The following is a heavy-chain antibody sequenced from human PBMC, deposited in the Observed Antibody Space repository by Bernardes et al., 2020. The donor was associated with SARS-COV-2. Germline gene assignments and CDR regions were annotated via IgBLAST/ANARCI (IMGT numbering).Heavy chain of an antibody. CDR2: IYSSGNT. CDR3: ARPNMIFGVVGWFDP. J-gene: IGHJ5*02. CDR1: GASSSGSSFY. V-gene: IGHV4-39*01. D-gene: IGHD3-3*01. Sequence: SETLSLTCTVSGASSSGSSFYWGWIRQPTGKELEWIGNIYSSGNTYYNPSLKSRVTISVDTSKNQFYLKLSSVTAADTAVYYCARPNMIFGVVGWFDPWGQGTLVTVSS.